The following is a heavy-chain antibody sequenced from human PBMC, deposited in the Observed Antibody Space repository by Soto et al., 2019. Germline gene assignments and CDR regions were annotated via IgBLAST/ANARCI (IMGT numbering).Heavy chain of an antibody. CDR3: AKHHDYVGGTYRWALDY. Sequence: SETLSLTCTVSGGSISSTAYYWGWLRQPPGKGLEWIGSMLYSGSNYYSPSLKSRVTISVDRTRTQFSLKLSSVTAADTALYYCAKHHDYVGGTYRWALDYWGQGTVVTVSS. CDR2: MLYSGSN. J-gene: IGHJ4*02. D-gene: IGHD3-16*02. V-gene: IGHV4-39*01. CDR1: GGSISSTAYY.